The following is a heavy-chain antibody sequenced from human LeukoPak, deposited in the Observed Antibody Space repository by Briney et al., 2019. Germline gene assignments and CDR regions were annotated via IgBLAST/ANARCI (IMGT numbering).Heavy chain of an antibody. Sequence: ASVKVSCKASGYTFTSYDINWVRQATGQGLEWMGWMNPNSGNTGYAQKFQGRVTMTGNTSISTAYMELSSLRSEDTAVYYCARGLILVPAANDYWGQGTLVTVSS. CDR3: ARGLILVPAANDY. D-gene: IGHD2-2*01. J-gene: IGHJ4*02. CDR2: MNPNSGNT. CDR1: GYTFTSYD. V-gene: IGHV1-8*01.